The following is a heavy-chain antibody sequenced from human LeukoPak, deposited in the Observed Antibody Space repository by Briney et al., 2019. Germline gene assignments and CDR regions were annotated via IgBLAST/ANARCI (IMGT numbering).Heavy chain of an antibody. CDR2: IKQDGSEK. D-gene: IGHD3-16*01. CDR1: GFTFSSYW. V-gene: IGHV3-7*01. CDR3: ASGGQIRIS. Sequence: PGGSLRLSCAVSGFTFSSYWMSWVRQAPGKGLEWVANIKQDGSEKNYVDSVKGRFTISRDNAKNSLYLQMNSLRAEDTAVYYCASGGQIRISWGQGTLVTVSS. J-gene: IGHJ1*01.